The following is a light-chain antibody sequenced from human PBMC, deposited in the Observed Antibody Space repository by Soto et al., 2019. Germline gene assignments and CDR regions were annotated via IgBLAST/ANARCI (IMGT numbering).Light chain of an antibody. CDR1: QTISSW. CDR2: DAS. V-gene: IGKV1-5*01. CDR3: HSRA. J-gene: IGKJ5*01. Sequence: DIQMTHSTSTLSGSVGDRVTITCRASQTISSWLAWYQQKPGKAPKLLIYDASSLESGVPSRFSGSGSETEFTLTISRLQPDDFATYFCHSRAFGQGTRLEIK.